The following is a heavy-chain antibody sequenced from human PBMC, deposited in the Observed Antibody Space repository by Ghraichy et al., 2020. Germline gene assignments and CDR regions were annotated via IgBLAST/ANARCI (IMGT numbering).Heavy chain of an antibody. D-gene: IGHD3-3*01. CDR2: IKQDGGEK. J-gene: IGHJ4*02. CDR1: GFTSSSYW. Sequence: GGSLRLSCAASGFTSSSYWMSWVRQPPGKGLEWVANIKQDGGEKYYVDSVKGRFTISRDNAKNSLYLQMNSLRAEDTAVYYCARSRPVGGFGVVIIPEPPDYWGQGTLVTVSS. CDR3: ARSRPVGGFGVVIIPEPPDY. V-gene: IGHV3-7*03.